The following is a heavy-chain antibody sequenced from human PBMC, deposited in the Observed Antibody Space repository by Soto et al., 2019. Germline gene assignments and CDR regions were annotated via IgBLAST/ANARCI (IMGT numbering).Heavy chain of an antibody. V-gene: IGHV4-39*02. D-gene: IGHD6-13*01. Sequence: LPETLSLTCTVSGGSISSSSYYWGWIRQPPGKGLEWIGSIYYSGSTYYNPSLKSRVTISVDTSKNHFSLNLSFVTAADTAVYYCTTLTSSWSFDYWGQGTLVTVSS. CDR3: TTLTSSWSFDY. J-gene: IGHJ4*02. CDR1: GGSISSSSYY. CDR2: IYYSGST.